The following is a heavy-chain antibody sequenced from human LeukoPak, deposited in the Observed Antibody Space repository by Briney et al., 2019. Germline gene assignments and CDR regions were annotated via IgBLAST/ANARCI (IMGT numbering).Heavy chain of an antibody. CDR1: GFTFSSYA. J-gene: IGHJ6*02. CDR3: AKSEGVGASFYFYYGMDV. CDR2: ISGTGGST. V-gene: IGHV3-23*01. D-gene: IGHD1-26*01. Sequence: GGSLRLSCAASGFTFSSYAMNWVRQAPGKGLEWVPAISGTGGSTYSADSVKGRFTISRDNSKNTLYLQMNSLRAEDTAVFYCAKSEGVGASFYFYYGMDVWGQGTTVTVSS.